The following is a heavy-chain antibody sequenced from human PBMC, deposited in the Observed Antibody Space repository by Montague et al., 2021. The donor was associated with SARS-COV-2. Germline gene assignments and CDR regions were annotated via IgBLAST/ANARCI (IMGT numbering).Heavy chain of an antibody. CDR2: IYYSGST. V-gene: IGHV4-59*08. CDR3: ASSGGYYYYYQGVDV. J-gene: IGHJ6*02. D-gene: IGHD3-10*01. CDR1: GGSISSYY. Sequence: SETLSLTCTVSGGSISSYYWSWIRQPPGKGLEWIGYIYYSGSTNYNPSLKSRVTISVDTSKNQFSLKLSSVTAADTAVYYCASSGGYYYYYQGVDVWGQGTTVTVSS.